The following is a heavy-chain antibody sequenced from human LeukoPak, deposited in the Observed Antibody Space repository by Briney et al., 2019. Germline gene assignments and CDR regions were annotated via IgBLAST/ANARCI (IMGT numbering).Heavy chain of an antibody. V-gene: IGHV4-34*01. CDR1: GGSISSYY. Sequence: SETLSLTCTVSGGSISSYYWSWIRQPPGKGLEWIGEINHSGSTNYNPSLKSRVTISVDTSKNQFSLKLSSVTAADTAVYYCARHRIAAAGKRIGRFDPWGQGTLVTVSS. J-gene: IGHJ5*02. CDR3: ARHRIAAAGKRIGRFDP. CDR2: INHSGST. D-gene: IGHD6-13*01.